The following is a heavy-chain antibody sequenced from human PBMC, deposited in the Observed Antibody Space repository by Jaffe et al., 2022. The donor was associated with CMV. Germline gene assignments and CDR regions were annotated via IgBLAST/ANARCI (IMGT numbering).Heavy chain of an antibody. D-gene: IGHD5-18*01. CDR2: IYYSGST. CDR3: ARHGFEDTAMVPFDY. Sequence: QLQLQESGPGLVKPSETLSLTCTVSGGSISSSSYYWGWIRQPPGKGLEWIGSIYYSGSTYYNPSLKSRVTISVDTSKNQFSLKLSSVTAADTAVYYCARHGFEDTAMVPFDYWGQGTLVTVSS. CDR1: GGSISSSSYY. J-gene: IGHJ4*02. V-gene: IGHV4-39*01.